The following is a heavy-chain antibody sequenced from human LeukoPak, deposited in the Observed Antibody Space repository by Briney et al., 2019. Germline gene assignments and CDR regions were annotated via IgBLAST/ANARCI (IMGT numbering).Heavy chain of an antibody. CDR3: ARGGSYYGSGSPYYYYGMDV. D-gene: IGHD3-10*01. J-gene: IGHJ6*02. V-gene: IGHV3-23*01. CDR2: ISGSGGST. CDR1: GFTFSSYA. Sequence: PGGSLRLSCAASGFTFSSYAMSWVRQAPGKGPEWVSAISGSGGSTYYADSVKGRFTISRDNSKNTLYLQMNSLRAEDTAVYYCARGGSYYGSGSPYYYYGMDVWGQGTTVTVSS.